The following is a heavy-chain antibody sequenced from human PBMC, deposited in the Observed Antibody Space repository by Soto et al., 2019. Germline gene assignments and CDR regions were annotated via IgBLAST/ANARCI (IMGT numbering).Heavy chain of an antibody. CDR3: ARERGEYSSTYDAFDI. Sequence: EVQLVESGGGLVKPGGSLRLSCAASGFTFSSYSMNWVRQAPGKGLEWGSSISSSSSYIYYADSVKGRFTISRDNAKKTLYLQMNSLRAEDTAVYYCARERGEYSSTYDAFDILGQGTMVTVSS. J-gene: IGHJ3*02. CDR2: ISSSSSYI. V-gene: IGHV3-21*01. D-gene: IGHD6-6*01. CDR1: GFTFSSYS.